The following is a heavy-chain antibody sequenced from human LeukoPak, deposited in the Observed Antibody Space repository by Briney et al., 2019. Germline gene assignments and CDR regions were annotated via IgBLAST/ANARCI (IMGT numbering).Heavy chain of an antibody. CDR3: ARDEEGDFYYYYMDV. Sequence: PGGSLRLSCAASGFTLSSHWMHWVRHTPGKGLVWVSRINSDGTKTTYADSVKGRSTISRDNAKNTLYLQMNSLTAKDKAVYYCARDEEGDFYYYYMDVWGKGTTVIVSS. J-gene: IGHJ6*03. CDR2: INSDGTKT. CDR1: GFTLSSHW. V-gene: IGHV3-74*01.